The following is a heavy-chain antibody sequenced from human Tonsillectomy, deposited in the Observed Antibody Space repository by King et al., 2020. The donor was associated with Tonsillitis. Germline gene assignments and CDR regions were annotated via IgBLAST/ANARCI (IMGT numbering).Heavy chain of an antibody. J-gene: IGHJ3*02. CDR3: ARHPHTFDI. CDR2: IYPGDSDT. V-gene: IGHV5-51*01. Sequence: QLVQSGAEVKKPGESLKISCKASGYKLTNYWIAWVRQIPGKGLEWMGIIYPGDSDTRYSPSFQGQVTISADKSISTAYLQWSSLKASDTAMYYCARHPHTFDIWGQGTMVTVSS. CDR1: GYKLTNYW.